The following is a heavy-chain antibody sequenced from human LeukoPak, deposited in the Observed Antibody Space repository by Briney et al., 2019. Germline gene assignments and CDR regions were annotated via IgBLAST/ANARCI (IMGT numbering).Heavy chain of an antibody. CDR2: ISWNSGSI. CDR3: ARGLVGATGGFDY. J-gene: IGHJ4*02. CDR1: GFTFDDYA. V-gene: IGHV3-9*01. Sequence: GRSLRLSCAASGFTFDDYAMHWVRQAPGKGLEWVSGISWNSGSIGYADSVKGRFTISRDNAKNSLYLQMNSLRAEDTALYYCARGLVGATGGFDYWGQGTLVTVSS. D-gene: IGHD1-26*01.